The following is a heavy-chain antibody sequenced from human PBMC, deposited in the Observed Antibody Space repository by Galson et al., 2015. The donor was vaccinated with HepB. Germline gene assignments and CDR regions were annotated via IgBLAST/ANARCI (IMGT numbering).Heavy chain of an antibody. J-gene: IGHJ4*02. Sequence: SLRLSCAASGFTFSSYSMNWVRQAPGKGLEWVSSISSSSSHIYYEESVKGRFTISRDNAKNSLYLQMNSLRAEDTAVYYCARDGAQWLAQYYFDYRGQGALVTVSS. CDR2: ISSSSSHI. CDR3: ARDGAQWLAQYYFDY. V-gene: IGHV3-21*01. CDR1: GFTFSSYS. D-gene: IGHD6-19*01.